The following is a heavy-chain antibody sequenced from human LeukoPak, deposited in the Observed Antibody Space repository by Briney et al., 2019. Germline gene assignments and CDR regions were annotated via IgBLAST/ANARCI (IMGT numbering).Heavy chain of an antibody. CDR3: ARDHPQWLRDY. CDR2: ISAYNGNT. J-gene: IGHJ4*02. D-gene: IGHD6-19*01. CDR1: GYTFTSYG. V-gene: IGHV1-18*01. Sequence: ASVKLSCKSSGYTFTSYGISWVRQAPGQGLELMGWISAYNGNTNYAQKLQGRVTMTTDTSTSTAYMELRSLKSDDTAVYYCARDHPQWLRDYWGKGTLVTASS.